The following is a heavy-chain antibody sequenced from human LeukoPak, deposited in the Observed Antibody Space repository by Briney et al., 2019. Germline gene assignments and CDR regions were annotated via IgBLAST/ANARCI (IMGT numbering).Heavy chain of an antibody. Sequence: ASVKVSCKASGYTFTSYYLHWVRQAPGQGLEWMGIINPSGGSTSYAQKFQGRVTMTRDTSTSTVYMELSSLRTEDTAIYYCAKEDVVVITIRYFQHWGQGTLVTVSS. J-gene: IGHJ1*01. CDR1: GYTFTSYY. V-gene: IGHV1-46*01. CDR2: INPSGGST. D-gene: IGHD3-22*01. CDR3: AKEDVVVITIRYFQH.